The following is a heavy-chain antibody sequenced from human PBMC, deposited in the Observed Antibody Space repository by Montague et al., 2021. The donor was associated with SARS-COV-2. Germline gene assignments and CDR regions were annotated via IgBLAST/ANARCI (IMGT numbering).Heavy chain of an antibody. CDR1: NGSINGYY. CDR3: AREGLHNWFDP. CDR2: IYYRGST. Sequence: SETLSLTCTVSNGSINGYYWSWVRQPPGKRLEWIGYIYYRGSTNYNPSLESRVTMSIDTSKNQFSLKLRSVTVADTAVYFCAREGLHNWFDPWGQGTLVIVSP. V-gene: IGHV4-59*01. J-gene: IGHJ5*02.